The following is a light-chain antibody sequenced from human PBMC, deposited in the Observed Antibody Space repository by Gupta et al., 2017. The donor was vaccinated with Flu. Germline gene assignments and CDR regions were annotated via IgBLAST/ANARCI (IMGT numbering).Light chain of an antibody. CDR2: DAS. V-gene: IGKV3D-20*01. Sequence: EIVLTQSPATLSLSPVERATLSCGVSQSVSSSYLAWYQQKPGLAPRLLIYDASSRATGIPDRLSGSGSGTDFTLTISRLEPEDFAVYYCQQYGSSPDSFGQGTKLEIK. CDR1: QSVSSSY. J-gene: IGKJ2*03. CDR3: QQYGSSPDS.